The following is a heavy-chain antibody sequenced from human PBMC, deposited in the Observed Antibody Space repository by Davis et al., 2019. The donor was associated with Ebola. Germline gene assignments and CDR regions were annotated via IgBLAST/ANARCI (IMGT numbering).Heavy chain of an antibody. CDR1: GFTFSSYS. D-gene: IGHD2-21*02. Sequence: PGGSLRLSCAASGFTFSSYSMNWVRQAPGKGLEWVSYISSSSSTIYYADSVKGRFTISRDNAKNSLYLQMNSLRAEDTAVYYCAKDRAAYCGGDCPKNNYGMDVWGQGTTVTVSS. J-gene: IGHJ6*01. CDR3: AKDRAAYCGGDCPKNNYGMDV. V-gene: IGHV3-48*01. CDR2: ISSSSSTI.